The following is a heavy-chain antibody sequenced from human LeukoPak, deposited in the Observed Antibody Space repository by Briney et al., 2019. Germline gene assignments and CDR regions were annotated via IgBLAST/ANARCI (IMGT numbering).Heavy chain of an antibody. V-gene: IGHV4-31*03. CDR2: IYYNGSA. Sequence: SETLSLTCTVSGGSINRGGYYWSWIRQHPGKGLEWNGYIYYNGSAYYKPSLKSRVTISVDTSKNQFSLKLSSVTAADTAVYYCAREVADYDSSGYYSSGDWFDPWGQGTLVTVSS. CDR1: GGSINRGGYY. J-gene: IGHJ5*02. CDR3: AREVADYDSSGYYSSGDWFDP. D-gene: IGHD3-22*01.